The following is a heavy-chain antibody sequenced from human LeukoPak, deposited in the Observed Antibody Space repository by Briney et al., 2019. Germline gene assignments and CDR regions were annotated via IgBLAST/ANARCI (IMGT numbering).Heavy chain of an antibody. D-gene: IGHD3-16*01. CDR1: GVSVSGGRYY. V-gene: IGHV4-31*03. J-gene: IGHJ4*02. CDR3: ARTAGWSYGFDY. Sequence: SETLSLTCTVSGVSVSGGRYYWTWIRQYPGKGLEWIGYIYYSGTTYYNPSLQSRVTISGDTSKNQFSLKLSSVTAADTAVYYCARTAGWSYGFDYWGQGTLVTVSS. CDR2: IYYSGTT.